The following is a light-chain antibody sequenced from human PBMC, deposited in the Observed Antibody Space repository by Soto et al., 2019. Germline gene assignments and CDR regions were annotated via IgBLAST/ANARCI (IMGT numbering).Light chain of an antibody. J-gene: IGKJ2*01. CDR2: ATS. V-gene: IGKV1-27*01. Sequence: DIQMTQSPSSLSASVGDRVTITCRASQGISNYLAWYQQKPGNVPKLLIYATSTLQSGVPSRFSGSRSGTDFTLTISSLQPEDVATYYCQKYNSAPYTFGQGTKLEIK. CDR1: QGISNY. CDR3: QKYNSAPYT.